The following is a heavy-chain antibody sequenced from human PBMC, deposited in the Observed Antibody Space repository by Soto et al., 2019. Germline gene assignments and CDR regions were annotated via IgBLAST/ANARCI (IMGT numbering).Heavy chain of an antibody. V-gene: IGHV3-53*04. D-gene: IGHD6-19*01. J-gene: IGHJ4*02. CDR2: IYSGGST. CDR1: GFTVSSNY. Sequence: GGSLRLSCAASGFTVSSNYMSWVRQAPGKGLEWVSVIYSGGSTYYADSVKGRFTISKHNSKNKLYLQMSSLRAEDTAVYYCARVRRDGQWLADYWGQGTLVTVSS. CDR3: ARVRRDGQWLADY.